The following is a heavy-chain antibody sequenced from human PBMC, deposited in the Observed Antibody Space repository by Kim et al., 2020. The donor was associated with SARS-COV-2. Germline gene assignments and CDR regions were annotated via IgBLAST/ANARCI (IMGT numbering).Heavy chain of an antibody. D-gene: IGHD3-10*01. Sequence: GRFTISRDNAKNSLYLQMNSLRAEDTAVYYCARDSGGYYGSGSSPYYFDYWGQGTLVTVSS. V-gene: IGHV3-11*04. CDR3: ARDSGGYYGSGSSPYYFDY. J-gene: IGHJ4*02.